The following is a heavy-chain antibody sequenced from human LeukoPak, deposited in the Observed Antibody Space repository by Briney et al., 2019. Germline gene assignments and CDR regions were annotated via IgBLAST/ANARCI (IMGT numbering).Heavy chain of an antibody. D-gene: IGHD5-12*01. CDR1: GDSVSSNSSA. CDR2: TYYRSKWYN. Sequence: LSQTLSLTCAISGDSVSSNSSAWNWIRQSPSRGLEWLGRTYYRSKWYNDYAVSVKSRITINPDTSKNQFSLQLYSVTPEDTAVYYCARDRIVATGGSWFDPWGQGTLVTVSS. CDR3: ARDRIVATGGSWFDP. J-gene: IGHJ5*02. V-gene: IGHV6-1*01.